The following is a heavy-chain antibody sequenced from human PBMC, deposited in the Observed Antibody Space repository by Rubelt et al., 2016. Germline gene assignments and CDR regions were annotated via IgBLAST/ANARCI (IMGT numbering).Heavy chain of an antibody. CDR2: IWYDGSDK. Sequence: GRSLRLFCAPSGFIFSNYAMHWVRQAPGEGLEWVAIIWYDGSDKYYSDSVKGRFTISRDNSKNTLYLQMNSLRADDTAVYYCARDWGDPRVEIHYGMDVWGQGTTVTVSS. CDR3: ARDWGDPRVEIHYGMDV. V-gene: IGHV3-33*01. J-gene: IGHJ6*02. CDR1: GFIFSNYA. D-gene: IGHD5-24*01.